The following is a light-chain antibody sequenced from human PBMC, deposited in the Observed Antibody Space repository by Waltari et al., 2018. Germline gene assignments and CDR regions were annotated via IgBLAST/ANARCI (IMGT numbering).Light chain of an antibody. CDR3: CTYAASLWV. J-gene: IGLJ3*02. CDR2: DVR. Sequence: QSALTQPRSVSGSPGQSVTISCTGTSGDVGGHNYVSCYQHHPGKGPKLIMYDVRTWPSWVPDRFSGSRSGNTAYLTISGLQAEDEGYSYCCTYAASLWVFGGGTQLTVL. CDR1: SGDVGGHNY. V-gene: IGLV2-11*01.